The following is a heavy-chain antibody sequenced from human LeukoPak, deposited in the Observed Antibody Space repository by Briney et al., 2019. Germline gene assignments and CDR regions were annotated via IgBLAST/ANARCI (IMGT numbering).Heavy chain of an antibody. V-gene: IGHV1-46*01. D-gene: IGHD4-17*01. J-gene: IGHJ4*02. CDR3: ASLPSLDGDSPLFSKDY. CDR2: INPSGGST. CDR1: GYTFTSYY. Sequence: ASVKVSCKASGYTFTSYYMHWVRQAPGQGLEWMGIINPSGGSTSYAQKFQGRVTMTRDTSTSTVYMELSSLRSEDTAVYYCASLPSLDGDSPLFSKDYWGQGTLVTVSS.